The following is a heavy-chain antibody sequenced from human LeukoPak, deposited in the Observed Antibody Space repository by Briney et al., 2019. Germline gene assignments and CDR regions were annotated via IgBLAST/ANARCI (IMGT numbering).Heavy chain of an antibody. J-gene: IGHJ5*02. CDR2: IYYSGST. V-gene: IGHV4-59*01. CDR3: ARDRYSSSWMAGWNWFDP. D-gene: IGHD6-13*01. Sequence: SETLSLTCTVSGGSISSYYWSWIRQPPGKGLEWLGYIYYSGSTNYNPSLKSRVTISVDTSKNQFSLKLSSVTAADTAVYYCARDRYSSSWMAGWNWFDPWGQGTLVTVSS. CDR1: GGSISSYY.